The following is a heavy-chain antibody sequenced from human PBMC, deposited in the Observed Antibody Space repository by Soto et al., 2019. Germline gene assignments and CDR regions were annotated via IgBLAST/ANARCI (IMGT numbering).Heavy chain of an antibody. J-gene: IGHJ6*02. V-gene: IGHV1-69*01. CDR3: ARGGKERFRGSGMDV. CDR1: GGRFSTYA. Sequence: QVQLVQSGAEVRKPGSSVRVSCKASGGRFSTYALNWMRQAPGQGLEWLGGIITFFGAAMYAQKFQGRVTITADELTTTAYMELSGLRSEDTAVYYCARGGKERFRGSGMDVWGQGTTVTVSS. CDR2: IITFFGAA. D-gene: IGHD1-1*01.